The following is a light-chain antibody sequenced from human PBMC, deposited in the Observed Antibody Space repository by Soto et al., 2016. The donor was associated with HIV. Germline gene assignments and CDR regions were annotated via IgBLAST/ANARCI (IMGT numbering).Light chain of an antibody. J-gene: IGLJ1*01. CDR3: NSRYTSDSHHYV. Sequence: SSELIQDPVVSVALGQTVKITCQGDSVTSYYVSWYQQKPGQAPRLVIYGKNNRPSGIPDRFSGLQLRKHSFLTITGAQAEDEADYYCNSRYTSDSHHYVFGTGTKVTVL. CDR1: SVTSYY. V-gene: IGLV3-19*01. CDR2: GKN.